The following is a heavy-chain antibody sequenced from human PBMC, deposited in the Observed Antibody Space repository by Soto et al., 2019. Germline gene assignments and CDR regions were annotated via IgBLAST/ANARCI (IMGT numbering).Heavy chain of an antibody. CDR2: ISYDGSNK. Sequence: PGGSLRLSCAASGFTFSSYGMHWVRQAPGKGLEWVAVISYDGSNKYYADSVKGRFTIPRDNSKNTLYLQMNSLRAEDTAVYYCAKVPYSNPGPYYYYGMDVWGQGTTVTVSS. CDR1: GFTFSSYG. D-gene: IGHD4-4*01. CDR3: AKVPYSNPGPYYYYGMDV. V-gene: IGHV3-30*18. J-gene: IGHJ6*02.